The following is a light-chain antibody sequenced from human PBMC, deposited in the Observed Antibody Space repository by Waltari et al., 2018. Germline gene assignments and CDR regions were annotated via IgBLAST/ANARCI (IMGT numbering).Light chain of an antibody. J-gene: IGLJ3*02. CDR3: ATWDSSLSAWV. CDR1: SHKIGTSF. Sequence: QSVLTQPPSVSAAPGPKVTNSSLGSSHKIGTSFVSWYQQHPGTAPKLLIYENNKRPSGIPDRFSGSKSGTSATLGITGLQTGDEADYYCATWDSSLSAWVFGGGTKLTVL. V-gene: IGLV1-51*02. CDR2: ENN.